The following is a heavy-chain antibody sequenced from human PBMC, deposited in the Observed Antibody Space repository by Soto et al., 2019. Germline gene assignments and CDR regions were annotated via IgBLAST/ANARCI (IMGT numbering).Heavy chain of an antibody. CDR1: GYTFTSYA. Sequence: ASVKVSCKASGYTFTSYAMHWVRQAPGQRLEWMGWINAGNGNTKYSQKFQGRVTITRDTSASTAYMELSSLRSEDTAVYYCARDKGIAAAGTEQWGQGTLVTVSS. V-gene: IGHV1-3*01. J-gene: IGHJ4*02. CDR2: INAGNGNT. CDR3: ARDKGIAAAGTEQ. D-gene: IGHD6-13*01.